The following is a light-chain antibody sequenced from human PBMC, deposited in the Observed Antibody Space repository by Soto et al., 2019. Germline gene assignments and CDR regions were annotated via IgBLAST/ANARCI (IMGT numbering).Light chain of an antibody. CDR2: DAS. CDR3: QQYTSYT. CDR1: QSISSW. Sequence: GDRVTITCRASQSISSWLAWYQQKPGKAPKLLIYDASSLESAVPSRFSGSGSGTEFTLTISSLQPDDFATYYCQQYTSYTFGQGTKLEIK. J-gene: IGKJ2*01. V-gene: IGKV1-5*01.